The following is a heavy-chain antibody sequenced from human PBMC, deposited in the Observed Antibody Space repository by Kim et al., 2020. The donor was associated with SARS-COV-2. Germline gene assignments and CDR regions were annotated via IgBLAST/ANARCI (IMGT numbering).Heavy chain of an antibody. CDR2: IYSGGST. CDR3: ARGVAGTWGFDY. D-gene: IGHD6-19*01. J-gene: IGHJ4*02. Sequence: GGSLRLSCAASGFTVSSNYMSWVRQAPGKGLEWVSVIYSGGSTYYADSVKGRFTISRDNSKNTLYLQMNSLRAEDTAVYYCARGVAGTWGFDYWGQGTLVTVSS. V-gene: IGHV3-53*01. CDR1: GFTVSSNY.